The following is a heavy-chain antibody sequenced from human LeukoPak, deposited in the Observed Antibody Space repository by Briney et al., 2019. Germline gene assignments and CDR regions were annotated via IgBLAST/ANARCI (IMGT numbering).Heavy chain of an antibody. D-gene: IGHD3-10*01. V-gene: IGHV3-30*04. CDR1: GFTFSSYA. CDR2: ISYDGSNK. Sequence: QTGGPLRLFCAASGFTFSSYAMHWVRQAPGKGLEWVAVISYDGSNKYYADSVKGRFTISRDNSKNTLYLQMNSLRAEDTAVYYCMKWFGEFDFDYWGQGTLVTVSS. CDR3: MKWFGEFDFDY. J-gene: IGHJ4*02.